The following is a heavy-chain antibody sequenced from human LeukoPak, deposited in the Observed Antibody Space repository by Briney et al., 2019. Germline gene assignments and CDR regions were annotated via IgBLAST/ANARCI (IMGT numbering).Heavy chain of an antibody. CDR3: ARLPYSSGGDY. V-gene: IGHV5-51*01. Sequence: GESLQISCKGSGYGFTSYWIGWVRPMPGKGLGWMGIIYPGDSDTRYSPSFQGQVTISADKSISTAYLQWSSLKASDTAMYYCARLPYSSGGDYWGQGTLVTVSS. CDR2: IYPGDSDT. D-gene: IGHD6-19*01. J-gene: IGHJ4*02. CDR1: GYGFTSYW.